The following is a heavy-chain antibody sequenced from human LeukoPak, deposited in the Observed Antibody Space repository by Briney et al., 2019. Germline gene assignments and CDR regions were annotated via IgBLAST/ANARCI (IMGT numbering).Heavy chain of an antibody. D-gene: IGHD3-10*01. Sequence: GGSLRLSCAASGFTVSSNYLSWVRQAPGKGLEWVSVIYSGGSTYCADSVKGRFIISRDNSKDTLYLQMNSLRAEDTAVYYCAKGLEFKVPASIDYWGQGTLVTVSS. V-gene: IGHV3-66*01. CDR1: GFTVSSNY. J-gene: IGHJ4*02. CDR2: IYSGGST. CDR3: AKGLEFKVPASIDY.